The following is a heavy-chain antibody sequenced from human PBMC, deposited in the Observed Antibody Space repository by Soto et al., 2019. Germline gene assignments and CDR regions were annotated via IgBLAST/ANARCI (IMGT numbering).Heavy chain of an antibody. D-gene: IGHD2-8*01. CDR1: GYTFTSYG. V-gene: IGHV1-18*01. CDR3: AGGGKYSTNGVWCFSGMDV. CDR2: ISAYNGNT. Sequence: QVQLVQSGAEVKKPGASVKVSCKASGYTFTSYGIRWVRQAPGQGLEWMGWISAYNGNTNYAQKSQGRVTLTSVSSSSTAYMELRSLRSADAAVYDCAGGGKYSTNGVWCFSGMDVWGQVTKVTVSS. J-gene: IGHJ6*02.